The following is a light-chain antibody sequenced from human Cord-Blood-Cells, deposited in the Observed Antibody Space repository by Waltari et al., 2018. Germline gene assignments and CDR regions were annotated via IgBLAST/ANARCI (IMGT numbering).Light chain of an antibody. V-gene: IGKV3-15*01. Sequence: EIVMTQSPATLSVSPGERATLPCRASQSVSSNLAWYQQKPGQAPRLLIYGASTRATGIPARFSGSGSGTKFTLTISILQSEDFAVYYCQQYNNWPPGPFGQGTKVEIK. CDR2: GAS. CDR3: QQYNNWPPGP. J-gene: IGKJ1*01. CDR1: QSVSSN.